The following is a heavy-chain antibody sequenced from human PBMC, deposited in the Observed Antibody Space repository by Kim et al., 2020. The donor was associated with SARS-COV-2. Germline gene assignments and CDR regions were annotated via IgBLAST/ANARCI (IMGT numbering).Heavy chain of an antibody. Sequence: GGSLRLSCAASRFTFSSYWMSWVRQAPGKGLEWVANIKQDGSEKYYVDSVKGRFTISRDNAKNSLYLQMNSLRAEDTAVYYCARVGANDFWSGYYSNWYFDLWGRGTLVTVSS. CDR3: ARVGANDFWSGYYSNWYFDL. D-gene: IGHD3-3*01. CDR1: RFTFSSYW. CDR2: IKQDGSEK. V-gene: IGHV3-7*01. J-gene: IGHJ2*01.